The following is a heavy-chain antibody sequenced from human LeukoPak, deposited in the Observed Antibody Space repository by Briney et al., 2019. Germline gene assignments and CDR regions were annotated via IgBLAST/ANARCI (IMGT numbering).Heavy chain of an antibody. CDR1: GFTFDYYW. CDR3: ARGWGERGKCRGGTCNNPQFDY. V-gene: IGHV3-7*01. Sequence: PGGSLRLSCAASGFTFDYYWMTWVRQARGKGLEGLANIKESGSEKYYVDSVKGRFTISRDNAKNSLYLQMNSLRVEDTAVYYCARGWGERGKCRGGTCNNPQFDYWGRGTLVIVSS. J-gene: IGHJ4*02. CDR2: IKESGSEK. D-gene: IGHD2-15*01.